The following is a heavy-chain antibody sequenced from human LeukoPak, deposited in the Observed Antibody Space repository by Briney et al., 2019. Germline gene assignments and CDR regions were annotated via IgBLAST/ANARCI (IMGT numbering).Heavy chain of an antibody. CDR3: AKDLTPAADGTYFDY. D-gene: IGHD6-13*01. CDR2: IRYDGNNK. J-gene: IGHJ4*02. Sequence: GGSLRLSCGASGFTFRNYGMHWVRQAPGKGLDWVAFIRYDGNNKYYADSVKGRFTISRDNSKNTLHLQMNSLRAEDTAVFYCAKDLTPAADGTYFDYWGQGTLVTVSS. V-gene: IGHV3-30*02. CDR1: GFTFRNYG.